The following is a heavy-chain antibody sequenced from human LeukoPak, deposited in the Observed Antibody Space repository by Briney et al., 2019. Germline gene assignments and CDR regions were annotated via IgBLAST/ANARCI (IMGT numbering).Heavy chain of an antibody. D-gene: IGHD3-22*01. CDR3: ARPYDSSGRSAFDI. Sequence: GESLKISCKASGYTFTNYWIGWVRQMPGKGLEWMGIIYPGDSDTRYSPSFRGQVIISADKSIRTAYLQWTSLEASDTAMYYCARPYDSSGRSAFDIWGQGTMVTVSS. J-gene: IGHJ3*02. CDR2: IYPGDSDT. V-gene: IGHV5-51*01. CDR1: GYTFTNYW.